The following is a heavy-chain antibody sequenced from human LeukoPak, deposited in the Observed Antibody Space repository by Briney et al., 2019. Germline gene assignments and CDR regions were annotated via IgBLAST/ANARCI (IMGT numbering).Heavy chain of an antibody. CDR1: GFTFSTYV. D-gene: IGHD6-6*01. CDR2: IRYDGSNK. J-gene: IGHJ2*01. CDR3: AKEGEQLVPYWYFDL. Sequence: PGGSLRLSCAASGFTFSTYVMHWVRQAPGKGLEWVAFIRYDGSNKYYADSVKGRFTISRDNSKNTLYLQMNSLRAEDTAVYYCAKEGEQLVPYWYFDLWGRGTLVTVSS. V-gene: IGHV3-30*02.